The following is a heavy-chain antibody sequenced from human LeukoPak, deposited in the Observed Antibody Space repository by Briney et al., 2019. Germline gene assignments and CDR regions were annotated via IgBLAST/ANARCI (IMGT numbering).Heavy chain of an antibody. D-gene: IGHD2-15*01. CDR1: GFTFSSYA. J-gene: IGHJ4*02. V-gene: IGHV3-23*01. CDR2: ISGSGGST. Sequence: GGSLRLSCAASGFTFSSYAMSWVRQAPGKGLEWVSAISGSGGSTYYADSVKGRFTISRDNSKNTLYLQMNSLRAEDTAVYYCAKEDIVVVVAATGGYFDYWGQGTLVTVSS. CDR3: AKEDIVVVVAATGGYFDY.